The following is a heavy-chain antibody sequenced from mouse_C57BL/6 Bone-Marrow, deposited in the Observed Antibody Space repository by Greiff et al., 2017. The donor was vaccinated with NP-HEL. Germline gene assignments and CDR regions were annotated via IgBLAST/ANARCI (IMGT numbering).Heavy chain of an antibody. Sequence: QVQLQQSGAELVKPGASVKISCKASGYAFSDYWMNWVKQSPGKGLEWIGDIYPGDGDTTYNEKFKGKATLTADKASSTAYMQLRSLTSEDSAVYFCEREAYYSNSHVLMDYWGQGTLVTVSA. D-gene: IGHD2-5*01. CDR3: EREAYYSNSHVLMDY. CDR2: IYPGDGDT. V-gene: IGHV1-80*01. J-gene: IGHJ4*01. CDR1: GYAFSDYW.